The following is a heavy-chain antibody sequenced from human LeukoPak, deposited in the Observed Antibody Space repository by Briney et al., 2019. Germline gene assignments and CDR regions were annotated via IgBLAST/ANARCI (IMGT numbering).Heavy chain of an antibody. V-gene: IGHV3-48*03. CDR2: ISSSGSTI. CDR3: AREVVGTTSEFDY. Sequence: GGSLRLSCAASGFTFSSYEMNWVRQAPGKGLEWISYISSSGSTIYYADSVKGRFTISRDNAKNSLYPQMNSLRAEDTAVYYCAREVVGTTSEFDYWGQGTLVTVSS. J-gene: IGHJ4*02. CDR1: GFTFSSYE. D-gene: IGHD1-26*01.